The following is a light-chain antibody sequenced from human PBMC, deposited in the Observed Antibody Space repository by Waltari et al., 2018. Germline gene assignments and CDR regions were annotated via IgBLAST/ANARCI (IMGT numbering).Light chain of an antibody. CDR3: LQYNSHPYS. Sequence: DIQMTQSPSSLSASPGDTVIITCRASQDISTYLSWYQQKPGKAPKRLIYAASRLESGVPSRFSGSGSGTDFTLTISSLQPEDFATYYCLQYNSHPYSFGQGTKVEIK. CDR1: QDISTY. J-gene: IGKJ2*03. V-gene: IGKV1-17*01. CDR2: AAS.